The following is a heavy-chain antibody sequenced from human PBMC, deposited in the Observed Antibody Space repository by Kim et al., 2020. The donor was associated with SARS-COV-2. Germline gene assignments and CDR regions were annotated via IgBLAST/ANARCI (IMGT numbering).Heavy chain of an antibody. J-gene: IGHJ3*02. Sequence: GGSLRLSCATSGFTFSAYDMNWVRQAPGKGLEWLSFITKTSSTIYYADSVEGRFTISRDNAKNSLFLQMNSLRDEDTALYYCVRDRMGGAFDMWGQVTM. CDR2: ITKTSSTI. CDR1: GFTFSAYD. CDR3: VRDRMGGAFDM. D-gene: IGHD3-16*01. V-gene: IGHV3-48*02.